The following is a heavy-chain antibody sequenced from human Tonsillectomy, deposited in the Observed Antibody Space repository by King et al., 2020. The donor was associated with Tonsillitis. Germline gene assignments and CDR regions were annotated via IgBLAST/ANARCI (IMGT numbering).Heavy chain of an antibody. Sequence: QLQESGPGLVKPSETLSLTCTVSGGSISSYYWSWIRQPAGKGLEWIGRIYTSGSTNYNPSLKSRVTMSVDTSKNQFSLKLSSVTAADTAVYYCARDCDFWSGYYPYYGMDVWGQGTTVTVSS. D-gene: IGHD3-3*01. CDR3: ARDCDFWSGYYPYYGMDV. J-gene: IGHJ6*02. V-gene: IGHV4-4*07. CDR2: IYTSGST. CDR1: GGSISSYY.